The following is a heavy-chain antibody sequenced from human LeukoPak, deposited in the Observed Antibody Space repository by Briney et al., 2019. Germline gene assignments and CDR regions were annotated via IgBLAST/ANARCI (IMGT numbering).Heavy chain of an antibody. V-gene: IGHV4-34*01. D-gene: IGHD6-13*01. Sequence: SETLSLTCTVSGGSISSYYWSWIRQPPGKGLEWIGEINHSGSTNYNTSLKSRVTISVDTSKNQFSLKLSSVTAADTAVYYCARAPGYSGSYINWFDPWGQGTLVTVSS. J-gene: IGHJ5*02. CDR2: INHSGST. CDR1: GGSISSYY. CDR3: ARAPGYSGSYINWFDP.